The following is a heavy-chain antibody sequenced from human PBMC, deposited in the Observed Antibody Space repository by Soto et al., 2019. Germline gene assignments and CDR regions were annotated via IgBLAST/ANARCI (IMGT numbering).Heavy chain of an antibody. J-gene: IGHJ5*02. D-gene: IGHD6-13*01. Sequence: GGSLRLSCAASGFSFSSHAMHWVRQAPGKGLEWVAVIWYDGSKKYYADFVKGRFTISRDNSKNTVYLQMNSLRDEDTAVYYCARKGSIAASGYWWFDPWGQGTLVTVSS. CDR1: GFSFSSHA. CDR3: ARKGSIAASGYWWFDP. CDR2: IWYDGSKK. V-gene: IGHV3-33*01.